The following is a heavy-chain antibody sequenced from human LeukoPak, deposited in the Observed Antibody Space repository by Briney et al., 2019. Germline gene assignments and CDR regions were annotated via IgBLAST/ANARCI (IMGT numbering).Heavy chain of an antibody. CDR1: GYTLTELS. Sequence: ASVKVSSTISGYTLTELSMHTVRQAPGKGLEWMGGFDPEDGETIYAQKFQGRVTMTADTSTDTAYLELSSLRSEDTAVYYCATVGFLSPCYYYIDLWGKGTTATVSS. CDR2: FDPEDGET. J-gene: IGHJ6*03. D-gene: IGHD2/OR15-2a*01. V-gene: IGHV1-24*01. CDR3: ATVGFLSPCYYYIDL.